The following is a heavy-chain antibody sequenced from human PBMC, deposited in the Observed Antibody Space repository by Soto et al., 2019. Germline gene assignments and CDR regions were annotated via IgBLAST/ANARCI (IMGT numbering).Heavy chain of an antibody. Sequence: QVQLVESGGGVVQPGRSLRLSCAASGFTFSYYGTHWVRQAPGKGLEWGAVISYDGNDKSYADSVKGRFTVSRDNSKDTLFMQMNSLRAEDTAVYYCAIDRSSQYPMGRDIWGQGTMVTVSS. CDR3: AIDRSSQYPMGRDI. J-gene: IGHJ3*02. CDR1: GFTFSYYG. V-gene: IGHV3-30*03. CDR2: ISYDGNDK. D-gene: IGHD3-10*01.